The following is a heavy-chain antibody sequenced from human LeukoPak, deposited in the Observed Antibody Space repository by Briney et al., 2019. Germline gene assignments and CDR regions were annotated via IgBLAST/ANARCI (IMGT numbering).Heavy chain of an antibody. J-gene: IGHJ6*03. CDR1: GFTFSSYW. CDR2: IKQDGSEK. Sequence: PGGSLRLSCAASGFTFSSYWMTWVRQAPGKGLEWVANIKQDGSEKYSVDSLKGRFTISRDNAKKLLYLQMSSLRVEDTAVYYCARVGPPYYYYYMDVWGKGTTVTVSS. V-gene: IGHV3-7*01. CDR3: ARVGPPYYYYYMDV.